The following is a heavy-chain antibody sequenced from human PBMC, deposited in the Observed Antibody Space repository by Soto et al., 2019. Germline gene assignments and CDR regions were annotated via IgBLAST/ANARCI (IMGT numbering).Heavy chain of an antibody. D-gene: IGHD5-18*01. CDR1: GFTFSSYW. V-gene: IGHV3-7*03. CDR2: IKQDGSEK. Sequence: GGSLRLSCAASGFTFSSYWMSWFRQAPGKGLEWVANIKQDGSEKYYVDSVKGRFTISRDNAKNSLYLQMNSLRAEDTAVYYCARESDTAFAHYWGQGTLVTVSS. CDR3: ARESDTAFAHY. J-gene: IGHJ4*02.